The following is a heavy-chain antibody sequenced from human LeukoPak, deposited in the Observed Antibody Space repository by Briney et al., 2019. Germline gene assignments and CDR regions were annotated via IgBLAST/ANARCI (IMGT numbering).Heavy chain of an antibody. CDR3: ARGTFYCGSSSCREGWFDP. J-gene: IGHJ5*02. CDR2: IYTSGNT. V-gene: IGHV4-61*02. CDR1: GGSISSGSYF. D-gene: IGHD2-2*01. Sequence: SETLSLTCTVSGGSISSGSYFWNWIRQPAGKGLEWIGRIYTSGNTNCNPSLKSRVTISLDTSNNQFSLKLSSVTAADTAVYYCARGTFYCGSSSCREGWFDPWGQGTLVTVSS.